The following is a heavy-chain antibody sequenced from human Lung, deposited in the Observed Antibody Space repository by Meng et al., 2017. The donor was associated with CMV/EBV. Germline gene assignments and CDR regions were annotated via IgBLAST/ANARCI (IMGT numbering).Heavy chain of an antibody. V-gene: IGHV3-7*01. Sequence: GGSXRLXCAASGFTFSRYWMGWVRQVPGKGLEWVANIKQDGSEKYYVDSVKGRFTIARDNAKNSLYLQMNSLRADDTAVYYCVKGGTQDLDYWGQGTLVTCSS. D-gene: IGHD1-26*01. CDR1: GFTFSRYW. CDR3: VKGGTQDLDY. CDR2: IKQDGSEK. J-gene: IGHJ4*02.